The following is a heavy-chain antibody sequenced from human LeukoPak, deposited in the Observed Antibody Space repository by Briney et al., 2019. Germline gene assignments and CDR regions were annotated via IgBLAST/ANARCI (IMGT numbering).Heavy chain of an antibody. J-gene: IGHJ4*02. V-gene: IGHV3-20*04. CDR1: GFTFNDYG. D-gene: IGHD4-17*01. CDR3: ARDADYGDSFDY. CDR2: INWNGGST. Sequence: GGSLRLSCAASGFTFNDYGMSWVRQAPGKGLEWVSGINWNGGSTGYADSVKGRFTISRDNSKNTLYLQMNSLRAEDTAVYYCARDADYGDSFDYWGQGTLVTVSS.